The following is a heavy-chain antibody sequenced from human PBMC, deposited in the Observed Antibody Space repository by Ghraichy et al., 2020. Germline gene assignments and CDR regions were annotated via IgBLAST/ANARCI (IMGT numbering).Heavy chain of an antibody. V-gene: IGHV4-39*01. Sequence: SETLSLTCGVSGDSITSYNYHWGWVRQPPGKGLEWIGTIYYTGTTYYNPSLQSRLTMSVDTSKNQFSLKLTSVTATDSAVYYCARQSSGWYWGGAGMDVWGQGAPVIVS. J-gene: IGHJ6*02. CDR1: GDSITSYNYH. CDR3: ARQSSGWYWGGAGMDV. CDR2: IYYTGTT. D-gene: IGHD6-19*01.